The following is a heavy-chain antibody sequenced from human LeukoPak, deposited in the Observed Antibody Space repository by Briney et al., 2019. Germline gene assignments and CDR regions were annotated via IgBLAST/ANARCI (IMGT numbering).Heavy chain of an antibody. CDR1: GYTFTSYG. J-gene: IGHJ3*02. Sequence: ASVKVSCKASGYTFTSYGISWVRQAPGQGLEWMGWISAYNGNTNYAQKLQGRVTMTTDTSTSTAYMELRSLRSDDTAVYYCARVKSIVVVTATPYDAFDIWGQGTMVTVSS. CDR2: ISAYNGNT. V-gene: IGHV1-18*01. D-gene: IGHD2-21*02. CDR3: ARVKSIVVVTATPYDAFDI.